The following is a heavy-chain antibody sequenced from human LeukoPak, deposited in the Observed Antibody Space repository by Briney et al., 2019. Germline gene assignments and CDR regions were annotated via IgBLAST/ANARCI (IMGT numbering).Heavy chain of an antibody. V-gene: IGHV5-51*01. CDR2: IYPGDSDT. D-gene: IGHD2-2*01. Sequence: GESLKISCKGSGYSFTSSWIGWVRQMPGKGLEWMGIIYPGDSDTRYSPSFQGQVTISADKSISTAYLQWSSLEASDTAMYYCARADCSSTSCYHFDYWGQGTLVTVSS. CDR1: GYSFTSSW. J-gene: IGHJ4*02. CDR3: ARADCSSTSCYHFDY.